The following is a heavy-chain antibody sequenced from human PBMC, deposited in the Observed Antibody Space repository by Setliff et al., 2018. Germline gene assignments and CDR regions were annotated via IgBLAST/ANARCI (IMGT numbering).Heavy chain of an antibody. D-gene: IGHD2-8*02. CDR1: GGSIDSHY. CDR2: IYYSGNT. CDR3: TVYNTGSSKDHY. Sequence: SETLSLTCSVSGGSIDSHYWSWIRQPPGKGLEWIGSIYYSGNTNYNPSLKSRVTISIDTSKNQFSLKLSSATAADTALYYCTVYNTGSSKDHYWGQGTPVTVSS. J-gene: IGHJ4*02. V-gene: IGHV4-59*03.